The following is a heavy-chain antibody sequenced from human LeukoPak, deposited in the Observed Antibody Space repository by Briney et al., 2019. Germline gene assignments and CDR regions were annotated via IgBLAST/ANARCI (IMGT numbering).Heavy chain of an antibody. D-gene: IGHD5-18*01. Sequence: SETLSLTCTVSGGSISSYYWSWIRQPPGKGLEWIGYVYYSGSTNYNPSLKSRVTISVDTSKNQFSLKLSSVTAADTAVYYCARDGYSYGFDYWGQGTLVTVSS. CDR1: GGSISSYY. V-gene: IGHV4-59*01. J-gene: IGHJ4*02. CDR3: ARDGYSYGFDY. CDR2: VYYSGST.